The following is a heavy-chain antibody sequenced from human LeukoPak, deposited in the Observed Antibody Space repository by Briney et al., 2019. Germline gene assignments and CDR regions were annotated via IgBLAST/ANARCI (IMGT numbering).Heavy chain of an antibody. D-gene: IGHD5-24*01. V-gene: IGHV3-7*01. CDR2: VKQDGSKR. Sequence: GGSLRLSCAASGFTFSSYWMSWVRQAPGKGLVWVANVKQDGSKRYYVGSVRGRFTISRDNAKNSLYLQMNSLRAEDTAVYYCARDRGWLQFDYWGQGTRVIVSS. CDR3: ARDRGWLQFDY. J-gene: IGHJ4*02. CDR1: GFTFSSYW.